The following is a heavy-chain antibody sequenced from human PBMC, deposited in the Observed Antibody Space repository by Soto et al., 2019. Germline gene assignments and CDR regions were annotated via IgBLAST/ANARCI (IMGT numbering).Heavy chain of an antibody. D-gene: IGHD6-19*01. V-gene: IGHV1-2*02. CDR3: AAAAIPVAGRHPDF. J-gene: IGHJ4*02. Sequence: QVQLVQSGAEVKRPGASVKVSCKASGYMFTGFYLHWVRQAPGQGLEWMGWINPNNGATMYAKNFQGRVTMTRDSSISTAYMELSSLRSDDTAIYFCAAAAIPVAGRHPDFWGQGTVVTVS. CDR2: INPNNGAT. CDR1: GYMFTGFY.